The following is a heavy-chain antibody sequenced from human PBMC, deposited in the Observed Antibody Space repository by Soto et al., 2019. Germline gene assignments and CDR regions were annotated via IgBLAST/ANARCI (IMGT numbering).Heavy chain of an antibody. CDR1: CGSIISYY. CDR3: ARDLVSRDFWSGYYTDWFDP. D-gene: IGHD3-3*01. CDR2: IYTSGST. Sequence: SETLSLTCTFSCGSIISYYWSWIRQPAGKGLEWIGRIYTSGSTNYNPSLKSRVTMSVDTSKNQFSLKLSSVTAADTAVYYCARDLVSRDFWSGYYTDWFDPWGQGTLVTVSS. J-gene: IGHJ5*02. V-gene: IGHV4-4*07.